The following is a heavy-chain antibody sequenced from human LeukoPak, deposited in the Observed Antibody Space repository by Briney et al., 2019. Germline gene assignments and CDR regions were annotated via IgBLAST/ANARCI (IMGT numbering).Heavy chain of an antibody. CDR3: ARDFPGGYSGYDTAFDI. V-gene: IGHV1-18*01. D-gene: IGHD5-12*01. CDR1: GYTFTSYG. J-gene: IGHJ3*02. CDR2: SSAYNGNT. Sequence: ASVKVSCKASGYTFTSYGISWVRQAPGQGLEWMGWSSAYNGNTNYAQKLQGRVTMTTDTSTSTAYMEPRSLRSDDTAVYYCARDFPGGYSGYDTAFDIWGQGTMVTVSS.